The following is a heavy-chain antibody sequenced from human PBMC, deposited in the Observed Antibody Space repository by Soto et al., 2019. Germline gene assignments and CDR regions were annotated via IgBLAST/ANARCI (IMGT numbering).Heavy chain of an antibody. CDR2: VYSSGTT. CDR3: ARDIGSFAYGEGY. Sequence: SETLSLTCSVSGGSINRYSWNWIRQPAGKGLEWIGRVYSSGTTDYNPSINSRATMSVETSKNQFSLKLSSVSAADTAVYYCARDIGSFAYGEGYWGQGTQVTVS. V-gene: IGHV4-4*07. D-gene: IGHD3-10*01. J-gene: IGHJ4*02. CDR1: GGSINRYS.